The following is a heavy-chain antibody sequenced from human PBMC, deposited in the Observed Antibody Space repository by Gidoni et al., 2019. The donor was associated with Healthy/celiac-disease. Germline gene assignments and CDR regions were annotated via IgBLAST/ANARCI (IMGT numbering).Heavy chain of an antibody. CDR2: ISGSGGST. V-gene: IGHV3-23*01. Sequence: EVQLLESGGGLLQPGGSLRLPCAASAFPFSSYAMSWVRQAPGKGLEWVSAISGSGGSTYYADYVKGRFTISRDNSKNTLYLQMNSLRAEDTAVYYCAKDLSVDSEGFDYWGQGTLVTVSS. CDR3: AKDLSVDSEGFDY. J-gene: IGHJ4*02. CDR1: AFPFSSYA. D-gene: IGHD5-12*01.